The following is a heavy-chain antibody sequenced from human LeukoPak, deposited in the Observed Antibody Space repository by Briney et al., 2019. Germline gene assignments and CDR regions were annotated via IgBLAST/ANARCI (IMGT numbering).Heavy chain of an antibody. CDR3: ARDQYYFGSGSSPLGY. Sequence: SETLSLTCAVYGGSFSGFYWSWIRQPAGKGLEWIGHIFTTGSTNYNPSLKSRVTISVDTSKNQFSLRLSSVTAADTAVYYCARDQYYFGSGSSPLGYWGQGTLVTVSS. CDR1: GGSFSGFY. CDR2: IFTTGST. J-gene: IGHJ4*02. V-gene: IGHV4-4*07. D-gene: IGHD3-10*01.